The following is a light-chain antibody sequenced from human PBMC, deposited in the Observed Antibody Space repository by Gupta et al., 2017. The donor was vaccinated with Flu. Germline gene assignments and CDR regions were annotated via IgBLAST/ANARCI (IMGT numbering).Light chain of an antibody. CDR1: SSNIGNSY. Sequence: SVLTQPRSVSAAPGQQVTIFCSGSSSNIGNSYVSWYQQFPGTAPKLLIYDNFPRASGTPDRFSGSKSGTSATLAITGLQTGDEADYYCGTWDNSLSAGVFGGGTKLTVL. CDR3: GTWDNSLSAGV. V-gene: IGLV1-51*01. J-gene: IGLJ2*01. CDR2: DNF.